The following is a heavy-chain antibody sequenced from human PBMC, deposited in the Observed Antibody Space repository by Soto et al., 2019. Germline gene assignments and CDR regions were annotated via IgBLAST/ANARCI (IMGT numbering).Heavy chain of an antibody. V-gene: IGHV1-46*01. D-gene: IGHD6-13*01. CDR2: INPSGGST. Sequence: GASVKVSCKASGYTFTRYYIALVRQAPGQRLEWMGIINPSGGSTSYAQKFQGRVTMTRDTSTSTVYMELSSLRSEDTAVYYCARDPSPSYSSSWYNWFDPWGQGTLVTVSS. CDR3: ARDPSPSYSSSWYNWFDP. J-gene: IGHJ5*02. CDR1: GYTFTRYY.